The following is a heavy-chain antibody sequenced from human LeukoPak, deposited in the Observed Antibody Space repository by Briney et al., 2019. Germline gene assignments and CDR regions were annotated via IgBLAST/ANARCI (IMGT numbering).Heavy chain of an antibody. CDR3: ASYADSSGWYYFDY. Sequence: SESLTLTCTASGFTVSSYYMSWIRQPAGKGLEWIWRIYTSGSTNHNPSLKSRVTMSVDTSKNQFSLKLSSVTAADTAVYYCASYADSSGWYYFDYWGQGTLVTVSS. J-gene: IGHJ4*02. CDR2: IYTSGST. V-gene: IGHV4-4*07. CDR1: GFTVSSYY. D-gene: IGHD6-19*01.